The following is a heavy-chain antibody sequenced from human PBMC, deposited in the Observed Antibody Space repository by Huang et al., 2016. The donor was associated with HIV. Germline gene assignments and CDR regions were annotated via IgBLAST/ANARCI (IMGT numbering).Heavy chain of an antibody. CDR3: ARARGYYDSSVSYYFDY. D-gene: IGHD3-22*01. CDR1: GGTFSSYA. CDR2: MIPSFGTA. V-gene: IGHV1-69*13. J-gene: IGHJ4*02. Sequence: QVQLVQSGAEVKKPGSSVKVSCKASGGTFSSYAIRWVRQAPGQGLEWMGGMIPSFGTANYAQKFQGRVTITADESTSTAYMELSSLRSEDTAVYYCARARGYYDSSVSYYFDYWGQGTLVTVSS.